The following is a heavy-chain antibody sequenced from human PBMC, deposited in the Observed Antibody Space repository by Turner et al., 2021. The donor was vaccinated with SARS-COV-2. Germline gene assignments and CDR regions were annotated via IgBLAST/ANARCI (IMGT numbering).Heavy chain of an antibody. Sequence: EVQLVESGGGLVQPGGSLRLSCAASGLTVSSNYMSWVRQAPGKGLEWVSSISSSSSYIYYADSVKGRFTISRDNAKNSLYLQMNSLRAEDTAVYYCARDHRPVVVPAAKRAGSYYYGMDVWGQGTTVTVSS. CDR2: ISSSSSYI. V-gene: IGHV3-21*01. CDR1: GLTVSSNY. CDR3: ARDHRPVVVPAAKRAGSYYYGMDV. D-gene: IGHD2-2*01. J-gene: IGHJ6*02.